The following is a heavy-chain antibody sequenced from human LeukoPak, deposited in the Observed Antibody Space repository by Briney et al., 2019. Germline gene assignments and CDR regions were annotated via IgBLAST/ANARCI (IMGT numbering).Heavy chain of an antibody. CDR2: ISSSCSTI. V-gene: IGHV3-48*04. J-gene: IGHJ4*01. D-gene: IGHD5-18*01. CDR3: ARDDDSYGFGY. CDR1: GFIFRRFW. Sequence: GGGLTLSLPCSGFIFRRFWMSWVRQAPGKGVDWVSYISSSCSTIYYAASVKDRFTITRDNAKKSLYLPMNSLRAEDRAVYCCARDDDSYGFGYWGQGTLVSVSS.